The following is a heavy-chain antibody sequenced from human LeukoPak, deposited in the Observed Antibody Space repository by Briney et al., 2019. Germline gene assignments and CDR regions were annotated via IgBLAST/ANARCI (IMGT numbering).Heavy chain of an antibody. CDR1: GGSITSGGHY. V-gene: IGHV4-30-4*08. Sequence: SQTLSLTCTVSGGSITSGGHYWSWVRQPPGKGREWIGHIFYSGTTLYNPTLKTRLTISEDTSNNQFSLRLTPLTAADTAVYYCARGRGYGYGIDYWGQGTLVTVSS. CDR3: ARGRGYGYGIDY. CDR2: IFYSGTT. J-gene: IGHJ4*02. D-gene: IGHD5-18*01.